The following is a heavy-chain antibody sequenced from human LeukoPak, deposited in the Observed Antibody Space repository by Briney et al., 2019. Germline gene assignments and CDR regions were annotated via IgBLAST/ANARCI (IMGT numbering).Heavy chain of an antibody. CDR3: ARVCHYDILTGQYYYYGMDV. V-gene: IGHV4-30-4*01. CDR1: GGSISSGDYY. Sequence: PSQTLSLTCTVSGGSISSGDYYCSWIRQPPGKGLEWIGYIYYSGSTYYNPSLKSRVTISVDTSKNQFSLKLSSVTAADTAVYYCARVCHYDILTGQYYYYGMDVWGKGTTVTVSS. J-gene: IGHJ6*04. D-gene: IGHD3-9*01. CDR2: IYYSGST.